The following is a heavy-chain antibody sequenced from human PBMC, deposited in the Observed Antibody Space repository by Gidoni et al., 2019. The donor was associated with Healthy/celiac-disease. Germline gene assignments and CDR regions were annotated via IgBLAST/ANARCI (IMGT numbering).Heavy chain of an antibody. V-gene: IGHV3-21*01. Sequence: EVQLVESGGGLVKPGGSLRLSCAASGFTFSSYSMNWVRQAPGKGLEWVSSISSSSSYKYSADSVKGRFTISRDNAKNSLYLQMNSLRAEDTAVYYCARDAYDFWSGYYTGFNWFDPWGQGTLVTVSS. J-gene: IGHJ5*02. D-gene: IGHD3-3*01. CDR3: ARDAYDFWSGYYTGFNWFDP. CDR2: ISSSSSYK. CDR1: GFTFSSYS.